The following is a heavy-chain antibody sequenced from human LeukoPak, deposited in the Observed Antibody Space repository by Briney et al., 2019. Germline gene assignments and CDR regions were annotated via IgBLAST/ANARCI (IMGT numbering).Heavy chain of an antibody. CDR2: ISYDGSNK. CDR3: AKDFYDSSGSRYDY. J-gene: IGHJ4*02. CDR1: GFTFSSYG. D-gene: IGHD3-22*01. V-gene: IGHV3-30*18. Sequence: PGGSLRLSCAASGFTFSSYGMHWVRQAPGKGLEWVAVISYDGSNKYYADSVKGRFTISRDNSKNTLYLQMNSLRAEDTAVYYCAKDFYDSSGSRYDYWGQGTLVTVSS.